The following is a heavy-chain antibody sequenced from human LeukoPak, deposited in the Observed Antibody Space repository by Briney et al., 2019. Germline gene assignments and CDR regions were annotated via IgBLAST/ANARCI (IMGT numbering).Heavy chain of an antibody. CDR2: IYSGSDYI. CDR1: GFTFSSDR. CDR3: ARDLPVSGAYHQFDS. V-gene: IGHV3-21*01. Sequence: KSGGSLRLSCVASGFTFSSDRMNWVRQAPGKGLEWVSTIYSGSDYIYYADSVKGRFTISRDNAKNSLYLQMNSLRAEDTAIYYCARDLPVSGAYHQFDSWGQGTLVTVSS. D-gene: IGHD4/OR15-4a*01. J-gene: IGHJ4*02.